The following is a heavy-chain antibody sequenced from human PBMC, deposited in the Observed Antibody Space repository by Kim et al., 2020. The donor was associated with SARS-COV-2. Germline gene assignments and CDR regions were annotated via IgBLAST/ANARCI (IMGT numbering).Heavy chain of an antibody. Sequence: SETLSLTCTVSGDSNTNYYWSWIRQPPGKGLEWIGYIYYSGNTNYNPSVKSRVTISVDTSKNQFSLRLTSVTAAGTAVYYCARDRLGSGGLYGMDVWGQGTTVTVS. V-gene: IGHV4-59*13. D-gene: IGHD3-10*01. J-gene: IGHJ6*02. CDR1: GDSNTNYY. CDR2: IYYSGNT. CDR3: ARDRLGSGGLYGMDV.